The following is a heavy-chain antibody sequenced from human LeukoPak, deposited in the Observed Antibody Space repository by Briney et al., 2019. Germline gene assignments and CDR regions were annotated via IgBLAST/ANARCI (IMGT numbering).Heavy chain of an antibody. Sequence: SGTLSLTCAVSGGSISSSNWWSWVRQPPGKGLEWIGEIYHSGSTNYNPSLKSRVTISVDKSKNQFSLKLSSVTAADTAVYYCARVGITMIVVVSHYFDYWGQGTLVTVSS. V-gene: IGHV4-4*02. CDR2: IYHSGST. J-gene: IGHJ4*02. D-gene: IGHD3-22*01. CDR1: GGSISSSNW. CDR3: ARVGITMIVVVSHYFDY.